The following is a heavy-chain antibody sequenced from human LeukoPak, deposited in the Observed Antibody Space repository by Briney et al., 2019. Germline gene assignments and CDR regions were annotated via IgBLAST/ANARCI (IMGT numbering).Heavy chain of an antibody. J-gene: IGHJ5*02. CDR3: ARAGGGDPFDP. V-gene: IGHV3-48*01. D-gene: IGHD2-21*02. Sequence: PGGSLRLSCAASGFTFSSYSMNWVRQAPGKGLEWVSYISSSSSTIYYADSVKGRFTISRDNAKNSLYLQMNSLRAEDTAVYYCARAGGGDPFDPWGQGTLVTVSS. CDR2: ISSSSSTI. CDR1: GFTFSSYS.